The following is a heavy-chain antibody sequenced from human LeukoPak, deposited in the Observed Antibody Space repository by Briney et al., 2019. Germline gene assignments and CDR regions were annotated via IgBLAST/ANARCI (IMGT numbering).Heavy chain of an antibody. D-gene: IGHD3-22*01. J-gene: IGHJ4*02. V-gene: IGHV3-30-3*01. CDR2: ISYDGSNK. CDR1: GFTFSSYA. CDR3: ARHHHSGYIDY. Sequence: PGGSLRLSCAASGFTFSSYAMHWVRQAPGKGLEWVAVISYDGSNKYYADSVKGRFTISRDNSKNTLYLQMNSLRAEDTAVYYCARHHHSGYIDYWGQGTLVTVSS.